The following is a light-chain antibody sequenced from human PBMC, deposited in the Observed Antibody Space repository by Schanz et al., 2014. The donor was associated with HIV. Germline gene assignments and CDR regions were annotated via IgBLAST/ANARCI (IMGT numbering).Light chain of an antibody. CDR2: DVS. J-gene: IGLJ1*01. V-gene: IGLV2-14*03. CDR3: CSYTTTSTYV. Sequence: QSALTQPASVSGSPGQSISISCTGTSGDVGTYNYVSWYQQHPGKAPKVMIYDVSNRPSGVSSRFSGSKSGNTASLTISELQAEDEADYYCCSYTTTSTYVFGAGAKLTVL. CDR1: SGDVGTYNY.